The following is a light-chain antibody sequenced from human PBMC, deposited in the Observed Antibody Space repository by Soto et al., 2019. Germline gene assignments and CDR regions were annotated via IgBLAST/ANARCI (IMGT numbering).Light chain of an antibody. CDR1: QSVSSK. V-gene: IGKV3-15*01. J-gene: IGKJ4*01. CDR2: GAS. Sequence: EIVMTQSPATLSVSPGERATLSCRASQSVSSKLAWYQQKPGQAPRLLIYGASTRATGIPARFSGSGSGTEFTLTISSLQSEDFAGYYCQQYNNWPPLTFGGGTKVEIK. CDR3: QQYNNWPPLT.